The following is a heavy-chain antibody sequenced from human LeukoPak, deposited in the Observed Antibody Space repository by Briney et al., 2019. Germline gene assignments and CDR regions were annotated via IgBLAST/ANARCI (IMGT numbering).Heavy chain of an antibody. CDR1: GFMFSSYW. V-gene: IGHV3-7*01. Sequence: PGGSLRLSCAASGFMFSSYWLSWVRQAPGKGLEWVATIKQDGSEKYYVDSVKGRFTLSRDNAMRSLYLQMNSLRVEDTAVYYCARGLTLSSTSYYDAFDIWGQGTMVTVSS. CDR3: ARGLTLSSTSYYDAFDI. CDR2: IKQDGSEK. J-gene: IGHJ3*02. D-gene: IGHD2-2*01.